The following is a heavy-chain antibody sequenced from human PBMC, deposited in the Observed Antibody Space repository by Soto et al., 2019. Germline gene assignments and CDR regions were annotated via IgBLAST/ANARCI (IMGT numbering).Heavy chain of an antibody. J-gene: IGHJ5*02. CDR3: ARDSISGYHLSDNWSDP. CDR2: IIPIFGTA. CDR1: GGTFSIYA. D-gene: IGHD3-22*01. V-gene: IGHV1-69*13. Sequence: ASVKVSCKASGGTFSIYAISWVLQAPGEGLEWMGGIIPIFGTANYAQKFQGRVTITADESTSTAYMELSSLRSEDTAVYYCARDSISGYHLSDNWSDPRGPGPVVTLFS.